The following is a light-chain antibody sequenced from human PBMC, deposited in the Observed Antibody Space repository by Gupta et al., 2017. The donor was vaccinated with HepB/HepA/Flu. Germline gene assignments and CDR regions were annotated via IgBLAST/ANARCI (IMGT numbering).Light chain of an antibody. CDR2: YSS. V-gene: IGKV1-27*01. J-gene: IGKJ3*01. CDR1: QVIGNY. Sequence: DIQMTQSPSSLSASVGDRVTITCRASQVIGNYLAWFQQKPGKVPKLLIYYSSNLQSGVPSWFSGSESGTDFTLTINNLQPEDVATYYCQKDNSARFTFGHGTKVD. CDR3: QKDNSARFT.